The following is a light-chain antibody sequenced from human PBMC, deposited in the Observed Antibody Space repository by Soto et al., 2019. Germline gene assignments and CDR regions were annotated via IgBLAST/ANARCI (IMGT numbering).Light chain of an antibody. CDR2: AAS. J-gene: IGKJ1*01. V-gene: IGKV1-39*01. CDR3: QQSSTTPWT. CDR1: QNINIY. Sequence: IQMTQSPSSLSASVGDRVTITCRASQNINIYLSWYQQKPGKAPKLLIYAASSLQSGVPSRFSGSGSGTDFTLTISSLQPEDFATYSCQQSSTTPWTFGQGTKVEIK.